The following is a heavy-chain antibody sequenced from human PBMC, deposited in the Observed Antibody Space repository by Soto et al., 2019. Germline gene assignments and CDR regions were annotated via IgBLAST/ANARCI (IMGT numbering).Heavy chain of an antibody. CDR3: AAGGGLPRYY. D-gene: IGHD5-12*01. CDR1: GGSISSGGYS. J-gene: IGHJ4*02. Sequence: QLQLQESGSGLVKPSQTLSLTCAVSGGSISSGGYSWSWIRQPPGKGLEWIGYIYHSGSTYYNPSLKSRVTIAVDRSKKQSSLKRSSVTAADTAVYYCAAGGGLPRYYWGQGTLVTGSS. V-gene: IGHV4-30-2*01. CDR2: IYHSGST.